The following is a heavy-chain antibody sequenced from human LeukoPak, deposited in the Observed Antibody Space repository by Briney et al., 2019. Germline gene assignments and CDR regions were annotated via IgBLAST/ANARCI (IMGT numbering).Heavy chain of an antibody. CDR3: ARSPIAYGDYDYYGMDV. J-gene: IGHJ6*02. CDR1: GGSISSSNW. Sequence: SETLSLTCAVSGGSISSSNWWSWVRQPPGKGLEWIGEIYHSGSTNYNPSLKSRVTISVDKSKNQFSLKLSSVTAADTAVYYCARSPIAYGDYDYYGMDVWGQGTTVTVSS. V-gene: IGHV4-4*02. CDR2: IYHSGST. D-gene: IGHD4-17*01.